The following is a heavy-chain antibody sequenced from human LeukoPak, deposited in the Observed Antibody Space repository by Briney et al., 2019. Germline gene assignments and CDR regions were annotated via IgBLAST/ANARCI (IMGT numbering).Heavy chain of an antibody. CDR3: ARGGYYYDSGGYSHLPDY. D-gene: IGHD3-22*01. J-gene: IGHJ4*02. V-gene: IGHV1-69*13. CDR1: GGTFSSYA. CDR2: IIPIVGTT. Sequence: SVKVSCKASGGTFSSYAFSWVRQAPGQGLEWMGGIIPIVGTTNYAQMFQGRVTITADESTSTAYMELSSLRSEDTAVYYCARGGYYYDSGGYSHLPDYWGQGTLVTVSA.